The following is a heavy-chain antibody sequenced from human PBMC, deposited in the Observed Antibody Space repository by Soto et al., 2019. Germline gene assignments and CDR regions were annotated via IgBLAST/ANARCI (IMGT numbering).Heavy chain of an antibody. D-gene: IGHD3-22*01. Sequence: ASVKVSCKASGYTFTGYYVHWVRQAPGHGLEWLGWIHLNSGGTNYAQKFQGRVTMTRDTSISTAYMELSRLRSDDTAVYYCARVYYDSSGYYLHRMAKINWFDPWGQGTLVTVSS. CDR2: IHLNSGGT. J-gene: IGHJ5*02. CDR1: GYTFTGYY. V-gene: IGHV1-2*02. CDR3: ARVYYDSSGYYLHRMAKINWFDP.